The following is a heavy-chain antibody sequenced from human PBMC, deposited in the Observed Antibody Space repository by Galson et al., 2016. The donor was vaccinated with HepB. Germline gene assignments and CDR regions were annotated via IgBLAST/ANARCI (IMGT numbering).Heavy chain of an antibody. CDR2: IGGFSSPV. CDR3: ARGYYDNSFDY. D-gene: IGHD3-9*01. J-gene: IGHJ4*02. CDR1: GFTFTSYS. V-gene: IGHV3-48*02. Sequence: SLRLSCAASGFTFTSYSMSWVRQAPGKGLEWVLFIGGFSSPVYYADSVKGRFTISRDNDRTSLYLQMSSLRDEDTAVYYCARGYYDNSFDYLGQGALVTVSS.